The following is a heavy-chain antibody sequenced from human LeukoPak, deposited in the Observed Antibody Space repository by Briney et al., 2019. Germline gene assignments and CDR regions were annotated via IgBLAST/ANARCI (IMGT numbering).Heavy chain of an antibody. J-gene: IGHJ5*02. CDR2: MNPNSGNT. D-gene: IGHD5-12*01. CDR3: ARGKGMWLRGSNWFDP. Sequence: ASVKVSCKASGYTFTSYDINWVRQATGQGLEWMGWMNPNSGNTGYAQKFQGRVTITRNTSISTAYMELSSLRSEDTAVYYCARGKGMWLRGSNWFDPWGQGTLVTVSS. V-gene: IGHV1-8*03. CDR1: GYTFTSYD.